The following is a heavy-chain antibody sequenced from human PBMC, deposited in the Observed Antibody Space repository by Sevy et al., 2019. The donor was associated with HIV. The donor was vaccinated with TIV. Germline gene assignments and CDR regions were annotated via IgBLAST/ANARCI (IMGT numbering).Heavy chain of an antibody. CDR2: ISSSGSSI. V-gene: IGHV3-48*03. Sequence: GGSLRLSCTASGFTFSSYDMNWVRQAPGKGLEWVSKISSSGSSIYYADSVKGRFTITNDNAKNSLNLQMDSLRAEDRAVYYCTRNGGAFDNGFDPWGQGTLVTVSS. D-gene: IGHD2-8*01. CDR3: TRNGGAFDNGFDP. CDR1: GFTFSSYD. J-gene: IGHJ5*02.